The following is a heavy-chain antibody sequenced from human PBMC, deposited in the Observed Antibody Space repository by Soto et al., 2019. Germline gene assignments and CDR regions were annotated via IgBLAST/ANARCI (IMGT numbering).Heavy chain of an antibody. CDR2: ISSSGSTI. J-gene: IGHJ2*01. CDR1: GFTFSDYY. V-gene: IGHV3-11*01. Sequence: QVQLVESGGGLVKPGGSLRLSCAASGFTFSDYYMSWIRQAPGKGLEWVSYISSSGSTIYYADSVKGRFTISRDNAKNSRYLQMNSLRAEDTAVYYCARGGGCNGVCYPGVGWYFDLWGRGTLVTVSS. CDR3: ARGGGCNGVCYPGVGWYFDL. D-gene: IGHD2-8*01.